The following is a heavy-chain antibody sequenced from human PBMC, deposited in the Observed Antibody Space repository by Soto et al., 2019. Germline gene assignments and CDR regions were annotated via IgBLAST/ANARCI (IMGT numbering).Heavy chain of an antibody. CDR1: GFSFSISP. Sequence: LRLSCAASGFSFSISPIHWVRQAPGKGPEWVALISYDGTNKFYADSVKGRFTISRDNSKSTLYLQVDSLRPEDAAVYYCARDPKTSGGQHWAFNYFDSWGQGTLVTVSS. D-gene: IGHD7-27*01. CDR3: ARDPKTSGGQHWAFNYFDS. J-gene: IGHJ4*02. V-gene: IGHV3-30-3*01. CDR2: ISYDGTNK.